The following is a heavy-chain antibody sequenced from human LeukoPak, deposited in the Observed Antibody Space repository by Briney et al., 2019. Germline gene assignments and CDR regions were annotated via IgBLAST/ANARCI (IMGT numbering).Heavy chain of an antibody. J-gene: IGHJ6*02. D-gene: IGHD6-13*01. CDR3: AREYSSSWRGYYYYGMDV. CDR2: INPNSGGT. V-gene: IGHV1-2*02. CDR1: GYTFTGYY. Sequence: ASVKVSCKASGYTFTGYYMHWVRQAPGQGLEWMGWINPNSGGTNYAQKFQGRVTMTRDTSISTACMELRSLRSDDTAVYYCAREYSSSWRGYYYYGMDVWGQGTTVTVSS.